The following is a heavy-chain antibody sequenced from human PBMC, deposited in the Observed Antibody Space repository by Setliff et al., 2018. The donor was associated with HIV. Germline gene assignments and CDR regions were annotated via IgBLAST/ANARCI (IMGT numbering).Heavy chain of an antibody. CDR2: FHHSGSA. CDR1: GYSISTAYY. J-gene: IGHJ3*02. CDR3: ARQGAGYYYDSSDYYTGNGFDM. V-gene: IGHV4-38-2*01. D-gene: IGHD3-22*01. Sequence: KPSETLSLTCAVSGYSISTAYYWAWIRQSPGKGLEWIGGFHHSGSAHYNPSLKSRVTISGQTSKNQFSLTLTSVTAADTAIYYCARQGAGYYYDSSDYYTGNGFDMWGQGTMVTVS.